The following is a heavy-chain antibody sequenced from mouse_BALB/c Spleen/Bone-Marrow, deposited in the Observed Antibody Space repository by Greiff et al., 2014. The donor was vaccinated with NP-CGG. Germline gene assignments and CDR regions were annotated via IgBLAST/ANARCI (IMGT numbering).Heavy chain of an antibody. J-gene: IGHJ4*01. CDR3: ARQDYGYDGGAMDY. CDR2: INRNGGSI. V-gene: IGHV5-6-2*01. CDR1: GFTFSSYY. D-gene: IGHD2-2*01. Sequence: EVQLVESGGGLVKLGGSLKLSCAASGFTFSSYYMSWVRQNPEKRLELVAAINRNGGSIYYPDTVQGRFTISRDNAKNTLYLQMSSLKSEDTALYYCARQDYGYDGGAMDYWGQGTSVTVSP.